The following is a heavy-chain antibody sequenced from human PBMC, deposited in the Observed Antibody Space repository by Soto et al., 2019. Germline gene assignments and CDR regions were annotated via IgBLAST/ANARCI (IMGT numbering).Heavy chain of an antibody. V-gene: IGHV3-21*06. CDR2: ISSGSDFI. D-gene: IGHD1-26*01. CDR1: FSMYS. CDR3: TRDQGGSYDSWFDP. Sequence: EVRVVESGGGLVKPGGSLRLSCNFSFSMYSMDWVRQAPGKGLEWVASISSGSDFIKYADSVKGRLTISRDNTKNSVSLQMSSLRVEDTAMYYCTRDQGGSYDSWFDPWGRGTLVTVSS. J-gene: IGHJ5*02.